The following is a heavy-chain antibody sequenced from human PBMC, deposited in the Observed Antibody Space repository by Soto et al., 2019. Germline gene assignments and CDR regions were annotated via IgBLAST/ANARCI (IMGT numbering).Heavy chain of an antibody. D-gene: IGHD1-1*01. CDR1: GFTISGKKY. CDR3: ATWHEREHAYDV. CDR2: LYDLEGS. Sequence: DVQLVESGGGLIQPGESLRLSCAAFGFTISGKKYVAWVRQAPGKGLEWVSALYDLEGSFYAASVKGRFTTSSDSSKTTVYLKMNDLRPDDTAVYYCATWHEREHAYDVWGQGTTVTVSS. J-gene: IGHJ3*01. V-gene: IGHV3-53*01.